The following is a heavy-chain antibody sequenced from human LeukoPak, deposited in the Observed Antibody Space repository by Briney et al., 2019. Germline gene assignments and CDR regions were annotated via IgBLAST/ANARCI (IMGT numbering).Heavy chain of an antibody. Sequence: GGSLRLSCAASGFTYSSYAMNWVRQAPGKGLEWVANIKQDGSEKYYVDSVKGRFTISRDNAKNSLYLQMNSLRAEDTAVYYCARVMATQDYWGQGTLVTVSS. CDR1: GFTYSSYA. D-gene: IGHD5-24*01. CDR2: IKQDGSEK. V-gene: IGHV3-7*01. J-gene: IGHJ4*02. CDR3: ARVMATQDY.